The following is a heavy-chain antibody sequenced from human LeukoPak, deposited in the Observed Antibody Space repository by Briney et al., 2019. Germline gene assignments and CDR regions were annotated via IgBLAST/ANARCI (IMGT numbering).Heavy chain of an antibody. V-gene: IGHV3-23*01. CDR2: ISGSGDST. Sequence: GSLRLSCAASGFTFRSYAMSWVRQAPGKGLEWVSVISGSGDSTYYADSVKGRFTISRDNSKNTLYLQMNSLRAEDTAVYYCAKNPGGYDYRFDYWGQGTLVTVSS. CDR1: GFTFRSYA. J-gene: IGHJ4*02. D-gene: IGHD5-12*01. CDR3: AKNPGGYDYRFDY.